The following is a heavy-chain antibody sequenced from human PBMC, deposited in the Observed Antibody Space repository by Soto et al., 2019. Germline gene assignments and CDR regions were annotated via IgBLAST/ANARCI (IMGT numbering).Heavy chain of an antibody. CDR1: GFTFSSYG. D-gene: IGHD2-2*01. CDR2: IWYDGSNK. CDR3: ARDIGYCRSTSCYPGNYYYYYGMDV. Sequence: PGGSLRLSCAASGFTFSSYGMDWVRQVPGKGLEWVAVIWYDGSNKYYADSVKGRFTISRDNSKNTLYLQMNSVRAEDTVVYYCARDIGYCRSTSCYPGNYYYYYGMDVWGQGTTVTVSS. V-gene: IGHV3-33*01. J-gene: IGHJ6*02.